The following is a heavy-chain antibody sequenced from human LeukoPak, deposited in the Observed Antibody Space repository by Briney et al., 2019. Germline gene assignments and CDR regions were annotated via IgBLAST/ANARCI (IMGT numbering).Heavy chain of an antibody. V-gene: IGHV4-30-2*01. CDR1: GGSTSRGGYS. D-gene: IGHD3-3*01. J-gene: IGHJ4*02. CDR2: IYHSGST. Sequence: PSETLSLTCAVSGGSTSRGGYSWSWIRQPPGKGLEWIGYIYHSGSTYYNPSLKSRVTISVDRSKNQFSLKLSSVTAADTAVYYCARYYDFWRGGYFDYWGQGTLVTVSS. CDR3: ARYYDFWRGGYFDY.